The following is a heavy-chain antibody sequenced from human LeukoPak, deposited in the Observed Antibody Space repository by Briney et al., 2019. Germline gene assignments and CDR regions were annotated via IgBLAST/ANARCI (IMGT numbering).Heavy chain of an antibody. CDR2: IGTSGSSI. D-gene: IGHD7-27*01. Sequence: QAGGSLRPSCAASGFTFSSYEMIWVRQAPGKGLEWVSYIGTSGSSIYYADSVKGRFTISRDNAKNSLYLQMNSLRDEDKAVYYCARDEKLRTGVWYFDYWGQGTLVTVSS. CDR3: ARDEKLRTGVWYFDY. CDR1: GFTFSSYE. V-gene: IGHV3-48*03. J-gene: IGHJ4*02.